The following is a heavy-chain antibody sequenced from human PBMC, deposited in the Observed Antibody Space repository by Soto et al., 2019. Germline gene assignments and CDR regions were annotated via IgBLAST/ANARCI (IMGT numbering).Heavy chain of an antibody. CDR1: GVPFSSYS. CDR2: ITYDGSNI. Sequence: GGSLRLSCAASGVPFSSYSMNWVRQAPGKGLEWVAAITYDGSNIYYADSVKGRFTISRDNSKNTLYLQMNSLRAEDTAVYYCAKERRGYSYGFFPCFDYWGQGTLVTVSS. D-gene: IGHD5-18*01. J-gene: IGHJ4*02. CDR3: AKERRGYSYGFFPCFDY. V-gene: IGHV3-30*18.